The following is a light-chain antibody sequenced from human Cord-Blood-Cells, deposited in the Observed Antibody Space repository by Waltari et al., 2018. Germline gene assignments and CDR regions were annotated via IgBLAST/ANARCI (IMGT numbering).Light chain of an antibody. CDR2: KDS. J-gene: IGLJ3*02. CDR3: YSAADNNRV. Sequence: SYELTQPSSVSVSPGQTARITCSGDVLANKYARWFPQKPGQAPVLVIYKDSERPSGIPERFSGSSSGTTVTLTISGAQVEDEADYYCYSAADNNRVFGGGTKLTVL. V-gene: IGLV3-27*01. CDR1: VLANKY.